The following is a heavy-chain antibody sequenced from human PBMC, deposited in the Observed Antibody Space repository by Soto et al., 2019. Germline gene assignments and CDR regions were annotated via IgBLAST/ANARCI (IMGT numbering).Heavy chain of an antibody. CDR2: INSDGSST. Sequence: GGSLRLSCAASGFTFSSYWMHWVRQAPGKGLVWVSRINSDGSSTSYADSVKGRFTISRDNAKNTLYLQMNSLRAEDTAEYYCARDPGYCSGGSCYSYAFDIWGQGTMVTVSS. J-gene: IGHJ3*02. V-gene: IGHV3-74*01. CDR3: ARDPGYCSGGSCYSYAFDI. CDR1: GFTFSSYW. D-gene: IGHD2-15*01.